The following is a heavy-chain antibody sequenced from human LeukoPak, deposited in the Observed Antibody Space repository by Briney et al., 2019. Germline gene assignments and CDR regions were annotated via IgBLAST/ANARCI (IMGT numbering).Heavy chain of an antibody. J-gene: IGHJ4*02. Sequence: GGSLRLSCAASGFTFSNYWMSWVRQAPGKGLKWVANIKYDGSEKYYVDSVKGRFTISRDNAKNSLYLQMNSLRVEDTAVYYCARGGWKPVDYWGQGTLVTVSS. D-gene: IGHD1-1*01. CDR1: GFTFSNYW. CDR3: ARGGWKPVDY. CDR2: IKYDGSEK. V-gene: IGHV3-7*05.